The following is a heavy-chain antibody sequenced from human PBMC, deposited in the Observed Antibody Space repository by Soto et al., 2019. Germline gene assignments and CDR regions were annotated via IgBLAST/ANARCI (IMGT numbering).Heavy chain of an antibody. CDR1: GCTCDDYA. D-gene: IGHD3-22*01. Sequence: GGSLRLSCAASGCTCDDYAMHWVRQAPGKGLEWVSGISWNSGSIGYADSVKGRFTISRDNAKNSLYLQMNSLRAEDTALYYCAKDFYYYDSSGYPYWGQGTLVTVSS. V-gene: IGHV3-9*01. CDR2: ISWNSGSI. J-gene: IGHJ4*02. CDR3: AKDFYYYDSSGYPY.